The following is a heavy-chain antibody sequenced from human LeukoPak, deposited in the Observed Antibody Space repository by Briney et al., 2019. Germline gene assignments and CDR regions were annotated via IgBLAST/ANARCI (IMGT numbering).Heavy chain of an antibody. D-gene: IGHD3-3*01. CDR1: GYTFTSYD. CDR3: ARGDYDFWSGYYLLGAFDI. CDR2: MNPNSGNT. V-gene: IGHV1-8*01. J-gene: IGHJ3*02. Sequence: GASVKVSCKASGYTFTSYDINWVRQATGQGLEWMGWMNPNSGNTGYAQKFQGRVTMTRNTSMSTAYMELSSLRSEDTAVYYCARGDYDFWSGYYLLGAFDIWGQGTMVTVSS.